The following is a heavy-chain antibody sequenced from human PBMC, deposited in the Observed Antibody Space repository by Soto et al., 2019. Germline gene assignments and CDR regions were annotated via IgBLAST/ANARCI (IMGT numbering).Heavy chain of an antibody. CDR3: ARSAGWYAVHS. CDR2: VFHTGTT. J-gene: IGHJ4*02. V-gene: IGHV4-4*02. Sequence: QVQLQESGPGLVKPSGTLSLTCAVSGDSVSSPYYWCWVRQPPGKGLEGIGEVFHTGTTSYTPSLRXXVTISLDKSNNQFSLDLTSVTAADTAVYYCARSAGWYAVHSWGPGTLVIVSS. D-gene: IGHD6-19*01. CDR1: GDSVSSPYY.